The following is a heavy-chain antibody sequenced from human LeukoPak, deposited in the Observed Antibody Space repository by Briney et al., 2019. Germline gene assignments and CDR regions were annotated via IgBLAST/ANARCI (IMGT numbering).Heavy chain of an antibody. CDR2: ISYSGDT. CDR1: GGSTSSYY. CDR3: ARHGYNYGPYYFDY. Sequence: SETLSLTCTVSGGSTSSYYWSWIRQPPGKGLEWIGYISYSGDTNYNPSLKSRVTISLDTSKNQFSLKLRSVTAADTAVYYCARHGYNYGPYYFDYWGQGTLVTVSS. D-gene: IGHD5-18*01. J-gene: IGHJ4*02. V-gene: IGHV4-59*08.